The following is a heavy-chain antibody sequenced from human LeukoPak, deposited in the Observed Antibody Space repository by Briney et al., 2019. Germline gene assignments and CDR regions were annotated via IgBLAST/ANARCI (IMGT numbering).Heavy chain of an antibody. CDR2: ISYDGRNK. Sequence: TGGSLRLSCAASGFTFSNYGMHWVRQAPGKGLEWVAVISYDGRNKYYADSVKGRFTISRDNSKSTLYLQMNSLRAEDTAVYYCARDIRSWNDLAFDYWGQGTLVTVSS. D-gene: IGHD1-1*01. J-gene: IGHJ4*02. CDR1: GFTFSNYG. CDR3: ARDIRSWNDLAFDY. V-gene: IGHV3-30*03.